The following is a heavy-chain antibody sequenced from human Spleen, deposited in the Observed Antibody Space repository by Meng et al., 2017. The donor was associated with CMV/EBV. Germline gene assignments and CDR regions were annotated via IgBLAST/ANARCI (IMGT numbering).Heavy chain of an antibody. CDR3: ARVGEYYDSSGYPDDAFDI. CDR1: GFTFSDYY. J-gene: IGHJ3*02. Sequence: GGSLRLSCAASGFTFSDYYMSWIRQAPGKGLEWVSYISSSGSTIYYADSVKGRFTISRDNAKNSLYLQMNSLRAEDTAVYYCARVGEYYDSSGYPDDAFDIWGQGTMVTVSS. CDR2: ISSSGSTI. D-gene: IGHD3-22*01. V-gene: IGHV3-11*04.